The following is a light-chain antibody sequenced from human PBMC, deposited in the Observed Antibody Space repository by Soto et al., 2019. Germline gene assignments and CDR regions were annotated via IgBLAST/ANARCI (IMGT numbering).Light chain of an antibody. Sequence: QSALTQPASVSGSPGQSITISCTGTSSDVGSYNLVSWYQQHPGKAPKLMIYEGSERPSGVSNRFSGSKSGNTASLTISGLQAEDEADYYCCSYAGSSTSYVVFGGGTKLTVL. CDR1: SSDVGSYNL. V-gene: IGLV2-23*01. J-gene: IGLJ2*01. CDR2: EGS. CDR3: CSYAGSSTSYVV.